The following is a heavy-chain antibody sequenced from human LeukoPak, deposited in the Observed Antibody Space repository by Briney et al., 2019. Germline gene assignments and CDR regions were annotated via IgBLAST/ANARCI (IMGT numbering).Heavy chain of an antibody. CDR3: ARDDPSSDWETPGYMDV. CDR1: GFTFSSYE. Sequence: PGGSLRLSCAAHGFTFSSYEMNWVRQAPGKGLNWVSYIDSSGSNIHYADSVKGRFTISRDNAKNSLYLQMNSLRAEDTAEYYCARDDPSSDWETPGYMDVWGKGTTVTVSS. J-gene: IGHJ6*03. D-gene: IGHD6-19*01. V-gene: IGHV3-48*03. CDR2: IDSSGSNI.